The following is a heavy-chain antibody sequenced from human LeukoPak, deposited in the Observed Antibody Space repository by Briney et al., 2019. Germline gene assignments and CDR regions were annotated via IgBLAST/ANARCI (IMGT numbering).Heavy chain of an antibody. V-gene: IGHV3-21*01. CDR2: IGSSSTHI. CDR3: ARGVSYRVVVTATDFDY. J-gene: IGHJ4*02. CDR1: GFTSTSYY. Sequence: GGSLRLSCEASGFTSTSYYMNWVRQAPGRGLEWVSSIGSSSTHIYYADSVKGRFTISRDNAKNSLYLQMNSLRAEDTAVYYCARGVSYRVVVTATDFDYWGQGTLVTVSS. D-gene: IGHD2-21*02.